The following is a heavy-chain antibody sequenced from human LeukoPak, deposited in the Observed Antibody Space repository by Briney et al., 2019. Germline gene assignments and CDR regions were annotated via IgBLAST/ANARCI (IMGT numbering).Heavy chain of an antibody. J-gene: IGHJ4*02. Sequence: GGSLRLSCAASGFTVSSNYMSWVRQAPGKGLEWVSVTYSGGSTYYADSVKGRFTISRDNSKNTLYLQMNSLRAEDTAVYYCARSITFSPDFDYWGQGTLVTVSS. V-gene: IGHV3-53*01. CDR2: TYSGGST. CDR3: ARSITFSPDFDY. D-gene: IGHD2/OR15-2a*01. CDR1: GFTVSSNY.